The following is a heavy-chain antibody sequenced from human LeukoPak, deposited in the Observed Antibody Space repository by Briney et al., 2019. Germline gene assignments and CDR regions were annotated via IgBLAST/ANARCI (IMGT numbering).Heavy chain of an antibody. J-gene: IGHJ4*02. V-gene: IGHV3-33*01. CDR3: ARRLTATHSFDY. CDR2: IWSDGSNK. CDR1: GFTFSSYG. D-gene: IGHD1-1*01. Sequence: AGGSLRLSCAASGFTFSSYGMHWVRQAPGKGLEWVAVIWSDGSNKNYADSVKGRFTISRDNSRNTLFLQMNSLRAEDTAVYFCARRLTATHSFDYWGQGTLVTVSS.